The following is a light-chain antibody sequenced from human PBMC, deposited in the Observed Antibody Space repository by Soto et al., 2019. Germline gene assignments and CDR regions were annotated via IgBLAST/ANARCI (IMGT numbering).Light chain of an antibody. CDR3: QQYSNWPPGT. V-gene: IGKV3-20*01. CDR2: AAS. Sequence: EIVLTQSPGTLCLSPGERATLSCRASQNVDSNYLAWYQQKPGQAPRIIIFAASGRATGIPDRFSGSGSGTEFTLTISSLQSEDFAVYYCQQYSNWPPGTFGQGTKVDIK. J-gene: IGKJ1*01. CDR1: QNVDSNY.